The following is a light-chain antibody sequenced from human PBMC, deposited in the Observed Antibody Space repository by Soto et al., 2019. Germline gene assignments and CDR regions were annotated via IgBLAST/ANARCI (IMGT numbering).Light chain of an antibody. CDR1: QSVLYSSNNQNY. J-gene: IGKJ1*01. CDR2: WAS. Sequence: DIVMTQSPDSLAVSLGERATINCKSSQSVLYSSNNQNYLAWYQQKPGQAPKVLIYWASTRETGVPDRFSGSGSGTDFTLTISSLQAEDVAVYYCQQYYSTPWTFGQGTKVEIK. CDR3: QQYYSTPWT. V-gene: IGKV4-1*01.